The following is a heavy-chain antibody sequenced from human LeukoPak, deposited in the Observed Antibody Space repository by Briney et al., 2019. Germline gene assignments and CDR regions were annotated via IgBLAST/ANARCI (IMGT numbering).Heavy chain of an antibody. CDR2: IKQDGSEK. D-gene: IGHD3-10*01. J-gene: IGHJ4*02. V-gene: IGHV3-7*01. CDR3: ARDDSGSYWIPDQ. Sequence: PGGPLRLSCAASGFTFRSYWMTWVRQAPGKGLEWVANIKQDGSEKYYVDSVKGRFTISRDNAKNSLYLQMNSLRAEDTAMYYCARDDSGSYWIPDQWGQGTLVTVSS. CDR1: GFTFRSYW.